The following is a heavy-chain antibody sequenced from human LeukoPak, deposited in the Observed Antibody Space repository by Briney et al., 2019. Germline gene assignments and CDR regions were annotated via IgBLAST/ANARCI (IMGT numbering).Heavy chain of an antibody. CDR3: ARRFPFGVSDDY. J-gene: IGHJ4*02. CDR1: GYTFASYG. V-gene: IGHV1-18*01. CDR2: ISAYNGNT. D-gene: IGHD3-10*01. Sequence: ASVKVSCKASGYTFASYGISWVRQAPGQGLEWMGWISAYNGNTNYAQKLQGRVTMTTDTSTSTAYMELRSLRSDDTAVYYCARRFPFGVSDDYWGQGTLVTVSS.